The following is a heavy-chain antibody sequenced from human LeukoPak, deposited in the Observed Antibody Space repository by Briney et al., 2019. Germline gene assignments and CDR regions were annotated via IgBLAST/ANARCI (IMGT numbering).Heavy chain of an antibody. CDR2: ISYDGSNK. V-gene: IGHV3-30*01. D-gene: IGHD6-6*01. J-gene: IGHJ4*02. CDR1: GFTFGSYA. Sequence: PGRSLRLSCAASGFTFGSYAMHWVRQAPGKRLEWVAVISYDGSNKYYADSVKGRFTISRDNSKNTLYLQMNSLRAEDTAVYYCARGVSSSYPPNYFDYWGQGTLVTVSS. CDR3: ARGVSSSYPPNYFDY.